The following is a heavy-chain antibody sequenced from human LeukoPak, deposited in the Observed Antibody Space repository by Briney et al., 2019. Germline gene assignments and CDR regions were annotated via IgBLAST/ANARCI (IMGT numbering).Heavy chain of an antibody. CDR1: GFTFSNAW. V-gene: IGHV3-15*01. J-gene: IGHJ4*02. D-gene: IGHD5-24*01. Sequence: GGSLRLSCAASGFTFSNAWMSWVRQAPGKGLEWVGRIQSKADGGEADYAAPVKGKFTISRDDPKNTVYLQMNSLKTEDTAVYYCVTDYLQGEMATIRVNYWGQGTLVTVSS. CDR3: VTDYLQGEMATIRVNY. CDR2: IQSKADGGEA.